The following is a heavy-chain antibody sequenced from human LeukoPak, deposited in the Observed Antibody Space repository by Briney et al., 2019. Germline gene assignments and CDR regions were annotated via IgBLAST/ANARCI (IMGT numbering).Heavy chain of an antibody. CDR1: GGSFSGHY. J-gene: IGHJ4*02. D-gene: IGHD3-22*01. CDR2: IIHTGST. V-gene: IGHV4-34*12. Sequence: SETLSLTCAVYGGSFSGHYLSWIRQPRGKGLEWIGEIIHTGSTKYNPSLESRVTMSLDASRNQFSLELSSVTAADTAVYYCVSGQDARWLRAEYWGQGTLVIVSS. CDR3: VSGQDARWLRAEY.